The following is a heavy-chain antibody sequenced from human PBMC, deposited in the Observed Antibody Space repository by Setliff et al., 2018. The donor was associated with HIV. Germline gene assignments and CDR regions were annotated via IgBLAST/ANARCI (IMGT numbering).Heavy chain of an antibody. V-gene: IGHV3-66*02. CDR1: GFTVSSYY. CDR2: IYSDGNT. CDR3: ARSRPYNSALDY. D-gene: IGHD6-25*01. J-gene: IGHJ4*02. Sequence: PGGSLRLSCAASGFTVSSYYMSGVRQAPGRGLEWVSTIYSDGNTYHRDSVKGRFTLSIDNSKNTVYLQVGRLRPDETAMYYCARSRPYNSALDYWGQGTLVTVSS.